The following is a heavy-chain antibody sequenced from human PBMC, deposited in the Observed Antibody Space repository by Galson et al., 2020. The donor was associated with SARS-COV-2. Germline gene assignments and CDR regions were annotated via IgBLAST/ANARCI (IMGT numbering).Heavy chain of an antibody. D-gene: IGHD2-2*01. Sequence: SETLSLTCAVSGYSISSGYYWGWIRQPPGKGLEWIGSIYHSGSTYYNTSLTSRVTITVDTSKNQFSLKLSSVTAADTAVYYCARARIDIVVVPAAMGWWFDPWGQGTLVTVSS. CDR3: ARARIDIVVVPAAMGWWFDP. J-gene: IGHJ5*02. V-gene: IGHV4-38-2*01. CDR2: IYHSGST. CDR1: GYSISSGYY.